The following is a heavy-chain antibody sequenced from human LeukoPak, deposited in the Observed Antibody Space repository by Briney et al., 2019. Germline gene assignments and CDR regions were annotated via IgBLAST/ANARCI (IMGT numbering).Heavy chain of an antibody. D-gene: IGHD3/OR15-3a*01. CDR1: GGCISYYY. Sequence: SETLSLTCTVSGGCISYYYWSWIRQPAREGLEWIGRIYTSGSTNYNPPLKSRVTMSVDTSKNQFSLKLSSVTAADTAVYYCARHLRWTTLDYWGQGTLVTVSS. J-gene: IGHJ4*02. CDR3: ARHLRWTTLDY. CDR2: IYTSGST. V-gene: IGHV4-4*07.